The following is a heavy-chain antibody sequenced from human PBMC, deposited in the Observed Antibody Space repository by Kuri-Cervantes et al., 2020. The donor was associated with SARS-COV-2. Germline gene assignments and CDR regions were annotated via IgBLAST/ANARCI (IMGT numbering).Heavy chain of an antibody. J-gene: IGHJ6*02. V-gene: IGHV3-30*18. CDR2: ISYDGSNK. Sequence: GGFLRLSFAASGFPFSSYGMHWVRQVPGKGLEWLAVISYDGSNKYYADSVKGRFTISRDNSKNTLYLQMNSLRAEDTSVYYCAKLASQYGFYYYYGMDVWGQGTTVTVSS. CDR3: AKLASQYGFYYYYGMDV. CDR1: GFPFSSYG. D-gene: IGHD4-17*01.